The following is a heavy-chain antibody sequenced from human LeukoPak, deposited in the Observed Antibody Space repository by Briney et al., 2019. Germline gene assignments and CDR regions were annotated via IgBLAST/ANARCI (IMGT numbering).Heavy chain of an antibody. Sequence: PSETLSLTCTVSGGPISSYYWSWIRQPPGKGLEWIGYIYYSGGTEYNPSLKSRVTISVDTSKNQFSLKLSSVTAADTAVYYCATLSRGYWGQGTLVTVSS. D-gene: IGHD2/OR15-2a*01. CDR3: ATLSRGY. V-gene: IGHV4-59*01. CDR2: IYYSGGT. CDR1: GGPISSYY. J-gene: IGHJ4*02.